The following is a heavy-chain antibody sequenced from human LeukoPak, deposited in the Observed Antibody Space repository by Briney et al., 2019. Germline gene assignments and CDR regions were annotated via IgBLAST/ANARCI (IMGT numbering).Heavy chain of an antibody. Sequence: PGGSLRLSCAASGFIFTNYWMNWVRQAPGEGLEWVATIKEDGSDKHYVDSVEGRFTLSRDNAKNSLFLQKSSLRDDDTAVYYCATWGSIFGVTFFDYWGQGTLVTVSS. CDR3: ATWGSIFGVTFFDY. J-gene: IGHJ4*02. D-gene: IGHD3-3*01. CDR1: GFIFTNYW. V-gene: IGHV3-7*01. CDR2: IKEDGSDK.